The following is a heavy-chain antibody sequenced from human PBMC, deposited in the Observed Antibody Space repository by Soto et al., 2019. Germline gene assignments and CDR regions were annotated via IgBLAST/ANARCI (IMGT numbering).Heavy chain of an antibody. CDR2: ISGSNSYT. CDR1: GFTFSDYY. V-gene: IGHV3-11*03. CDR3: ASYYWGLDY. J-gene: IGHJ4*02. Sequence: GGSLRLSCAASGFTFSDYYMSWIRQAPGKGLEWISYISGSNSYTNYAASVKGRFTISRDNAKNSLYLQMNSLRAEDTAVYYCASYYWGLDYWGQGTLVTVSS. D-gene: IGHD3-10*01.